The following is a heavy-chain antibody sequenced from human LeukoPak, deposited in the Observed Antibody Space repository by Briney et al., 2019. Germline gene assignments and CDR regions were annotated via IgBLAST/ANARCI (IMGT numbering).Heavy chain of an antibody. D-gene: IGHD6-19*01. CDR1: GGSFSGYY. V-gene: IGHV4-34*01. CDR2: INHSGST. CDR3: ASSNSGSQYNWFDP. Sequence: SETLSLTCAVYGGSFSGYYWSWIRQPPGKGLEWIGEINHSGSTNYNPSLKSRVTISVDTSKNQFSLKLSSVTAADTAVYYCASSNSGSQYNWFDPWGQGTLVTVSS. J-gene: IGHJ5*02.